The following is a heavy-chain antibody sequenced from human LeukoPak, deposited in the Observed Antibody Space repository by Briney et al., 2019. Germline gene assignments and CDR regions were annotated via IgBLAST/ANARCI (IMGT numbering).Heavy chain of an antibody. J-gene: IGHJ4*02. Sequence: GGSLRLSCAASGFTFSSYSMNWVRQAPGKGLEWVSYISSSSSTIYYADSVKGRFTISRDNAKNSLYLQMNSLRAEDTALYYCARERGEEYSSGWYKTNFFDTWGQGTRVTVSS. CDR2: ISSSSSTI. CDR3: ARERGEEYSSGWYKTNFFDT. V-gene: IGHV3-48*04. CDR1: GFTFSSYS. D-gene: IGHD6-19*01.